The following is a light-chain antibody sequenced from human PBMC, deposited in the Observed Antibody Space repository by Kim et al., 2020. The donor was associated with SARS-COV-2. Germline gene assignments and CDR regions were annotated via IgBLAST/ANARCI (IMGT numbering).Light chain of an antibody. V-gene: IGKV3-11*01. CDR3: QQRSNWPPT. CDR2: DAS. J-gene: IGKJ4*01. Sequence: EIVLTQSPATLSLSPGERATLSCRASQSVSSYLAWYQQKPGQAPRLLMYDASNRATGIPARFSGGGSGTDFTLTISSLEPEDFAIYYCQQRSNWPPTFGGGTKVDIK. CDR1: QSVSSY.